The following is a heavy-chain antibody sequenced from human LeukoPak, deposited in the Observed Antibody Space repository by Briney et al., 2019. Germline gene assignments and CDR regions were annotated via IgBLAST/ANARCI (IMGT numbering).Heavy chain of an antibody. CDR1: GGTFSSYA. CDR3: ASLIASHFDY. Sequence: GSSVKISCKASGGTFSSYAISWVRQAPGQGLEWMGGIIPIFGTANYAQKFQGRVTITTDESTSTAYMELSSLRSEDTAVYYCASLIASHFDYWGEGTLVTVSS. V-gene: IGHV1-69*05. CDR2: IIPIFGTA. D-gene: IGHD2-15*01. J-gene: IGHJ4*02.